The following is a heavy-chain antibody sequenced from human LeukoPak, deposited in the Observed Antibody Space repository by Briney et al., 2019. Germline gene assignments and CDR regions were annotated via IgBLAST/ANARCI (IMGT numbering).Heavy chain of an antibody. CDR2: IYSGGST. J-gene: IGHJ4*02. Sequence: GGSLRLSCAASGFTVSSNYMSWVRQAPGKGLEWVSVIYSGGSTYYADSVKGRFTISRDNAKNSLYLQMNSLRAEDTAVYYCARAAPGLLDDYWGQGTLVTVSS. CDR3: ARAAPGLLDDY. V-gene: IGHV3-66*01. D-gene: IGHD2-15*01. CDR1: GFTVSSNY.